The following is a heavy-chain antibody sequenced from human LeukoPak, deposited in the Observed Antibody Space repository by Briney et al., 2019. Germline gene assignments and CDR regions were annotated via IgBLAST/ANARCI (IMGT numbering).Heavy chain of an antibody. CDR3: ARDKLGLGELSLYDQ. J-gene: IGHJ5*02. V-gene: IGHV1-2*02. CDR1: GFTFIAYY. D-gene: IGHD3-16*02. CDR2: INPNNGAT. Sequence: EASVKVSCKTSGFTFIAYYIHWVRQAPGQGLEWMGCINPNNGATKYAQKSQGRVTMTRDTSISTAYMELSRLRSDDTAMYYCARDKLGLGELSLYDQWGQGTLVTVFS.